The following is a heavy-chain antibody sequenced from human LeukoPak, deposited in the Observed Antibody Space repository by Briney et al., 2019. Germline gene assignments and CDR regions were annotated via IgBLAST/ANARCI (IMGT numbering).Heavy chain of an antibody. CDR2: ISGSGGST. D-gene: IGHD6-13*01. CDR1: GLTFSSYA. V-gene: IGHV3-23*01. J-gene: IGHJ3*02. CDR3: AKDRGIGSSWYSGGFDI. Sequence: GGSLRFSCAVSGLTFSSYAMSWVRQAPGKGLEWVSLISGSGGSTYHADSVKGRSTISRDNSKNTLYLQMNSLRVEDTAVYYCAKDRGIGSSWYSGGFDIWGRGTMVTVSS.